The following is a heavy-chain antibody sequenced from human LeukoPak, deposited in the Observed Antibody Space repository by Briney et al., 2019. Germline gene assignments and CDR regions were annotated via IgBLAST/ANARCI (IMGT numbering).Heavy chain of an antibody. D-gene: IGHD3-22*01. CDR1: GGTFSSYA. CDR2: IIPIFGTA. J-gene: IGHJ4*02. CDR3: ARVGQQTYYYDSSGDGGDY. Sequence: SVKVSCKAAGGTFSSYAVSWVRQAPGQGLEWMGGIIPIFGTANYAQKFQGRVTITADESTSTAYMELSSLRSGDTAVYYCARVGQQTYYYDSSGDGGDYWGQGTLVTVSS. V-gene: IGHV1-69*13.